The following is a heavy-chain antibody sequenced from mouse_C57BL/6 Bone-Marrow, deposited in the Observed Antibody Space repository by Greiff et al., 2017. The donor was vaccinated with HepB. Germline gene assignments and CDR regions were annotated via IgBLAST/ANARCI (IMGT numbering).Heavy chain of an antibody. Sequence: QVQLQQSGPELVKPGASVKISCKASGYAFSTSWLNWVKQRPGKGLEGIGRFYPGDGDTNYNGKFKGKATLTADKSSSTAYMQLSSLTSEDSAVYFCARESYYYGNWGQGTTLTVSS. J-gene: IGHJ2*01. CDR2: FYPGDGDT. D-gene: IGHD1-1*01. CDR1: GYAFSTSW. CDR3: ARESYYYGN. V-gene: IGHV1-82*01.